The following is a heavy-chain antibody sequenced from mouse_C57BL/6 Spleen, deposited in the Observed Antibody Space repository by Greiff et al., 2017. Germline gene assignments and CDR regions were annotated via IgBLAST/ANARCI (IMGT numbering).Heavy chain of an antibody. J-gene: IGHJ3*01. V-gene: IGHV2-6*01. D-gene: IGHD4-1*01. CDR2: IWGVGST. Sequence: VHLVESGPGLVAPSQSLSITCTVSGFSLTSYGVDWVRQSPGKGLEWLGVIWGVGSTNYNSALKSRLSISKDNSKSQVFLKMNSLQTDDTAMYYCASDLGTPFAYWGQGTLVTVSA. CDR1: GFSLTSYG. CDR3: ASDLGTPFAY.